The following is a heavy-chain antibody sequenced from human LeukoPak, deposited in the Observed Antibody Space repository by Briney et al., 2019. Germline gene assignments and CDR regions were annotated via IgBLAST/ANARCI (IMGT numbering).Heavy chain of an antibody. D-gene: IGHD2-2*01. Sequence: PGRSLRLSCAASGFTFSGYAMHWVRQAPGKGLEWVAVISYDGSNKYYADSVKGRFTISRDNSKNTLYLQMNSLRAEDTAVYYCARFGSVVVPAAMRGRAFDIWGQGTMVTVSS. V-gene: IGHV3-30*04. J-gene: IGHJ3*02. CDR3: ARFGSVVVPAAMRGRAFDI. CDR2: ISYDGSNK. CDR1: GFTFSGYA.